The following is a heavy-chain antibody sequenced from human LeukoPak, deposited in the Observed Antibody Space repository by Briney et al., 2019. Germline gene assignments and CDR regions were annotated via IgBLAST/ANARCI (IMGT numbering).Heavy chain of an antibody. Sequence: PSETLSLTCTVSGGSISSGGYYWSWIRQHPGKGLEWIGYIYYSGSTYYNSSLKSRVTISVDTSKNQFSLKLSSVTAADTAVYYCARDRGYCSSTSCYSGIDPWGQGTLVTVSS. D-gene: IGHD2-2*02. CDR2: IYYSGST. J-gene: IGHJ5*02. V-gene: IGHV4-31*03. CDR1: GGSISSGGYY. CDR3: ARDRGYCSSTSCYSGIDP.